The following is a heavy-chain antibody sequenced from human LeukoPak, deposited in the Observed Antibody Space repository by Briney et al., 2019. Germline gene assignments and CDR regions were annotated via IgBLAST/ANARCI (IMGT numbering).Heavy chain of an antibody. Sequence: SETLSLTCTVSGGSISRYYWSWIRQPPGKGLEWIGYIYYSGSTNYNPSLKSRVTISVDTSKNQFSLKLNSVTAADTAVYYCARHDHYYYGMDVWGQGTTVTVSS. J-gene: IGHJ6*02. CDR3: ARHDHYYYGMDV. V-gene: IGHV4-59*08. CDR2: IYYSGST. CDR1: GGSISRYY.